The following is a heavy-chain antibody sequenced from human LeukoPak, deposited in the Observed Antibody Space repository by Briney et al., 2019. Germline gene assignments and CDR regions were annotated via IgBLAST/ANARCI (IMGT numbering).Heavy chain of an antibody. CDR3: ARERIAAADLDAFDI. J-gene: IGHJ3*02. D-gene: IGHD6-13*01. Sequence: ASVKVSCKASGYTFTGYYMHWVRQAPGLGLEWMGWINPNSGGTNYAQKFQGRVTMTRDTSISTAYMELSRLRSDDTAVYYCARERIAAADLDAFDIWGQGTMVTVSS. V-gene: IGHV1-2*02. CDR2: INPNSGGT. CDR1: GYTFTGYY.